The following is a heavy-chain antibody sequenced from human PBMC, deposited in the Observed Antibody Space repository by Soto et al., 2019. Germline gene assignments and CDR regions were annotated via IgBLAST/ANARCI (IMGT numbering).Heavy chain of an antibody. CDR1: DGPLSGYS. CDR2: INRSGST. Sequence: QVRLQQWGAGLLKPSETLSLTCAVSDGPLSGYSWTWIRQPPGKGLEWIGEINRSGSTKYNPALKSRVTISLDTSQNQFSLSLTAVTAAESAVYYCASGLTYSTGRRFDYWGQGTLVTVSS. CDR3: ASGLTYSTGRRFDY. V-gene: IGHV4-34*01. D-gene: IGHD6-19*01. J-gene: IGHJ4*02.